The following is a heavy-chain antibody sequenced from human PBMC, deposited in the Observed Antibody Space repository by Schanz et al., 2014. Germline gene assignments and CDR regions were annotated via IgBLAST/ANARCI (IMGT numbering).Heavy chain of an antibody. CDR1: GYTFSDYG. Sequence: QVQLVQSGDEVKKPGASVKVSCKTSGYTFSDYGITWVRQAPGQGLEWVGWISPYTGNTHYFDKMEGSVTMTTDTATSTADMELRSLRSDDTAMYYCATMCGYCTATACQILEVLDVWGQGTMVTVSS. V-gene: IGHV1-18*01. J-gene: IGHJ3*01. CDR2: ISPYTGNT. CDR3: ATMCGYCTATACQILEVLDV. D-gene: IGHD2-8*02.